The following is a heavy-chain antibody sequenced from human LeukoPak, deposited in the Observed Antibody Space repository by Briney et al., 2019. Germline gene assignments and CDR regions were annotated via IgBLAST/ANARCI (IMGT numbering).Heavy chain of an antibody. CDR1: GFTFSDYW. V-gene: IGHV3-7*01. Sequence: GGSLRLSCVVSGFTFSDYWMSWVRQAPGKGLEWVANIKEDGSGIYYVDSVEGRFTISRDNAKKSLYLQMNSLRAEDTAVYYCARGDTRGYYYRFFDYWGQGTLVTVSS. D-gene: IGHD3-22*01. CDR3: ARGDTRGYYYRFFDY. CDR2: IKEDGSGI. J-gene: IGHJ4*02.